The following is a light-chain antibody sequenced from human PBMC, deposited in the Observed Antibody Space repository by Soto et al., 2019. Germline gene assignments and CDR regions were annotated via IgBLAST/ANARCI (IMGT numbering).Light chain of an antibody. CDR2: EVS. CDR3: SSYTSSSTPYV. CDR1: ISDVGGYNY. J-gene: IGLJ1*01. Sequence: SVVTQPSSLSGSPGPSITISCTGTISDVGGYNYVSWYQQHPGKAPKLMIYEVSNRPSGVSNRFSGSKSGNTASLTISGLQAEDEADYYCSSYTSSSTPYVFGTGTKVTVL. V-gene: IGLV2-14*01.